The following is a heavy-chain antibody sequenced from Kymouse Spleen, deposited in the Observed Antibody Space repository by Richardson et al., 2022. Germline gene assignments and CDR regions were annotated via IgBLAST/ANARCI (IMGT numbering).Heavy chain of an antibody. CDR3: ARDRLYCSSTSCYEDYYYYGMDV. V-gene: IGHV1-3*01. CDR2: INAGNGNT. CDR1: GYTFTSYA. J-gene: IGHJ6*02. Sequence: QVQLVQSGAEVKKPGASVKVSCKASGYTFTSYAMHWVRQAPGQRLEWMGWINAGNGNTKYSQKFQGRVTITRDTSASTAYMELSSLRSEDTAVYYCARDRLYCSSTSCYEDYYYYGMDVWGQGTTVTVSS. D-gene: IGHD2-2*02.